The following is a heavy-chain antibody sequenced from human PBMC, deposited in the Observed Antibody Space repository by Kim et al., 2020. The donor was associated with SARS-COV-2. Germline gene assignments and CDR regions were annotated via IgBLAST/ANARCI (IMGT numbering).Heavy chain of an antibody. CDR3: ARGGTVVTNDAFDI. Sequence: GGSLRLSCAASGFTFSSYSMNWVRQAPGKGLEWVSSISSSSSYIYYADSVKGRFTISRDNAKNSLYLQMNSLRAEDTAVYYCARGGTVVTNDAFDIWGQGTMVTVSS. J-gene: IGHJ3*02. V-gene: IGHV3-21*01. CDR1: GFTFSSYS. D-gene: IGHD2-15*01. CDR2: ISSSSSYI.